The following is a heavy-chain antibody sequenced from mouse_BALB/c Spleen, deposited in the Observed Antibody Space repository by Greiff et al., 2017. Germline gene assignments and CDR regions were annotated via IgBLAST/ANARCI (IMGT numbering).Heavy chain of an antibody. CDR2: IDPANGNT. CDR3: ARDYYGYGFAY. J-gene: IGHJ3*01. V-gene: IGHV14-3*02. Sequence: VQLKESGAELVKPGASVKLSCTASGFNIKDTYMHWVKQRPEQGLEWIGRIDPANGNTKYDPKFQGKATITADTSSNTAYLQLSSLTSEDTAVYYCARDYYGYGFAYWGQGTLVTVSA. CDR1: GFNIKDTY. D-gene: IGHD1-2*01.